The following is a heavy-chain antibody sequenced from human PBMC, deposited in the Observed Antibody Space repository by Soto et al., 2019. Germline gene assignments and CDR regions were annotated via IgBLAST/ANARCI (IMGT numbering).Heavy chain of an antibody. CDR2: IWYDGSNK. Sequence: PGGSLRLSCAASGFTFSSYGMHWVRQAPGKGLEWVAVIWYDGSNKYYADSVKGRFTISRDNSKNTLYLQMNSLRAEDTAVYYCARAHIVVVTASMDGRGQGTTVTGSS. V-gene: IGHV3-33*01. J-gene: IGHJ6*02. CDR3: ARAHIVVVTASMDG. CDR1: GFTFSSYG. D-gene: IGHD2-21*02.